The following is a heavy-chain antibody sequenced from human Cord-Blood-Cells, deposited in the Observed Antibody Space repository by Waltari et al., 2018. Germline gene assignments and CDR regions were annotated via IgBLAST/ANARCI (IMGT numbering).Heavy chain of an antibody. CDR1: GGTFSSYA. Sequence: QVQLVQSGAEVKKPGSSVKVSCKASGGTFSSYAISWVRQAPGQGLEWMGRSSHILGRANYAQKFQGRVTITADKSTSTAYMELSSLRSEDTAVYYCAIRPTGTPRGDAFDIWGQGTMVTVSS. CDR3: AIRPTGTPRGDAFDI. V-gene: IGHV1-69*09. D-gene: IGHD1-1*01. CDR2: SSHILGRA. J-gene: IGHJ3*02.